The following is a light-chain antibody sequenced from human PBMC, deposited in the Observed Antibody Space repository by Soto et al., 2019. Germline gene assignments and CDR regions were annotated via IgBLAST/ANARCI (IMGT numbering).Light chain of an antibody. V-gene: IGKV3-15*01. CDR1: QSVRSK. J-gene: IGKJ2*01. Sequence: EIVMTQSPATLSVSLGERATLSCRASQSVRSKLAWYQQKPGQAPRLLIYDASTRAPGVPARFSGNGSGTDFTLTISRLEPEDFAVYYCQQYGSSPSMYTFGQGTKLEIK. CDR3: QQYGSSPSMYT. CDR2: DAS.